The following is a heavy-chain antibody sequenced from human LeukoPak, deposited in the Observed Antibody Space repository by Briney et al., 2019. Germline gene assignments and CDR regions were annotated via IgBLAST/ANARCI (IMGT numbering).Heavy chain of an antibody. CDR2: ITGCGDSA. CDR3: VSGDTGSGYYY. Sequence: WGSLRLSCGASGFTFSSHAMSWVRQTPERGLEWVSAITGCGDSAYYPDSVKGRFTISRDNSKNTLYLQMNNLGAEDTALYYCVSGDTGSGYYYWGQGTLVTVSS. CDR1: GFTFSSHA. D-gene: IGHD3-22*01. J-gene: IGHJ4*02. V-gene: IGHV3-23*01.